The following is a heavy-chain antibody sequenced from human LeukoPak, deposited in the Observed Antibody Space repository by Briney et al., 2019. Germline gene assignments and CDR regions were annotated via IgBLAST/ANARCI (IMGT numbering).Heavy chain of an antibody. CDR3: ARDLGDSYYYYCMDV. CDR2: IRYDGSNK. CDR1: GFTFSSYG. J-gene: IGHJ6*03. Sequence: GGSLRLSCAASGFTFSSYGMHWVRQAPGKGLEWVAFIRYDGSNKYYADSVKGRFTISRDNSKNTLYLQMNSLRAEDTAVYYCARDLGDSYYYYCMDVWGKGTTVTVSS. V-gene: IGHV3-30*02.